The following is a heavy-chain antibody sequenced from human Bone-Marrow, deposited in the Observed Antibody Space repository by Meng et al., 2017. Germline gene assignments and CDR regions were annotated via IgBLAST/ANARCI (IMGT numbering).Heavy chain of an antibody. D-gene: IGHD3-22*01. J-gene: IGHJ6*02. CDR1: GGTFSSYA. CDR3: ARARDRDSSGYYYVDYYYGMDV. CDR2: IIPIFGTA. V-gene: IGHV1-69*05. Sequence: SVKVSCKASGGTFSSYAISWVRQAPGQGLEWMGGIIPIFGTANYAQKFQGRVTITRDTSASTAYMELSSLRSEDTAVYYCARARDRDSSGYYYVDYYYGMDVWGQGTTVTVSS.